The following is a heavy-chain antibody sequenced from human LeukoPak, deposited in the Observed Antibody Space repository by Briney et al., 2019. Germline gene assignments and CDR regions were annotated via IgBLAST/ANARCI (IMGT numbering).Heavy chain of an antibody. D-gene: IGHD6-19*01. CDR3: ARDAAVWYFDL. Sequence: SETLSLTCTVSGGSISSYYWSWIRQPPGKGPEWSGYIYYSGSTNYNPSLKSRVTISVDTSKNQFSLKLSSVTAADTAVYYCARDAAVWYFDLWGRGTLVTVSS. CDR1: GGSISSYY. V-gene: IGHV4-59*01. J-gene: IGHJ2*01. CDR2: IYYSGST.